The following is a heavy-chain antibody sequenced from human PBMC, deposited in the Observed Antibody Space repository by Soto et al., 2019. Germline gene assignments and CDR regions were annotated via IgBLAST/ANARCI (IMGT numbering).Heavy chain of an antibody. J-gene: IGHJ4*02. CDR1: GGTFSTYA. V-gene: IGHV1-69*05. CDR3: ASGIQLWLRRINSGYSG. D-gene: IGHD5-18*01. CDR2: IIPMFGTA. Sequence: QVQLVQSGAEVKKPESSVKVSCKAPGGTFSTYAISWVRQAPGQGLEWMGGIIPMFGTANYAQRFQDRVTLTPXESTTTVYMELSSLRSEDTAVYFCASGIQLWLRRINSGYSGWGQGTLVTVSS.